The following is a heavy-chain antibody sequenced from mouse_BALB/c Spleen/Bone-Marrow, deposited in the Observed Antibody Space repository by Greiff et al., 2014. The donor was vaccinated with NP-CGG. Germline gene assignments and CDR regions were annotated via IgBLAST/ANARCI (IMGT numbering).Heavy chain of an antibody. CDR3: ARDEALQSTYWYFDV. V-gene: IGHV7-3*02. Sequence: EVKLMESGGGLVQPGGSLRLSCATSGFTFTDYYMSWVRQPPGKALEWLGFIRNKANGYTTEYSASVKGRFTISRDNSQSILYLQMNTLRAEDSATYYCARDEALQSTYWYFDVWGAGTTVTVSA. D-gene: IGHD1-2*01. CDR2: IRNKANGYTT. J-gene: IGHJ1*01. CDR1: GFTFTDYY.